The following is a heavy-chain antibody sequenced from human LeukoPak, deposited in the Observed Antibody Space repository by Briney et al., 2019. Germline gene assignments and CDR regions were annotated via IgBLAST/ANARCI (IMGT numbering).Heavy chain of an antibody. CDR2: IIPIRGIA. V-gene: IGHV1-69*04. D-gene: IGHD3-22*01. CDR1: GGTFSSYA. J-gene: IGHJ4*02. CDR3: ARELGGYYDSSG. Sequence: GSSVKVSCKASGGTFSSYAISWVRQAPGQGLEWMGRIIPIRGIANYAQKFQGRVTITADKSTSAAYMELSSLRSEDTAVYYCARELGGYYDSSGWGQGTLVTVSS.